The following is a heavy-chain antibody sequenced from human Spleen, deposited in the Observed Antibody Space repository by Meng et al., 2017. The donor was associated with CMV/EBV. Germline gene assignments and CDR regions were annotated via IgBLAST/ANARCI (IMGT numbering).Heavy chain of an antibody. D-gene: IGHD5-24*01. CDR2: IDYNGNT. J-gene: IGHJ4*02. CDR1: GGSISSYY. V-gene: IGHV4-59*01. CDR3: ARIADGRKIHYYFDF. Sequence: SETLSLTCNVSGGSISSYYWSWIRLSPTKGLEWIGYIDYNGNTNHNPSLKSRVIISIDTSRSQFSLSLISVTAADTALYYCARIADGRKIHYYFDFWGQGTLVTVSS.